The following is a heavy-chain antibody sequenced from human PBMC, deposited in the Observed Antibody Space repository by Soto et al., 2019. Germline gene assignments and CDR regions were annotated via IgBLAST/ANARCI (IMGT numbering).Heavy chain of an antibody. CDR1: GGSFSAYY. CDR2: INYNGVT. J-gene: IGHJ4*02. D-gene: IGHD5-18*01. CDR3: ARGKGGFSYGPFFEF. Sequence: PSETLSLTCAVSGGSFSAYYWNWVRQTPGKGLEWIGEINYNGVTNYSPSLKSRVTISIDTSKNQFSLRLSSVAAADTALYYCARGKGGFSYGPFFEFWGQGALVTVSS. V-gene: IGHV4-34*01.